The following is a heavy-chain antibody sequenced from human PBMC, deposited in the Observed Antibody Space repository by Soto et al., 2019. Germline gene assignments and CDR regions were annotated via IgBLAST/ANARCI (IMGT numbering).Heavy chain of an antibody. D-gene: IGHD5-18*01. CDR3: ACIFSGGYGYGFYYYGMDV. CDR2: IYKRGRT. J-gene: IGHJ6*02. CDR1: GGSTSSSSYY. V-gene: IGHV4-39*01. Sequence: SETLSLTCTVSGGSTSSSSYYWGWIRQPPAKGLEWIGSIYKRGRTYYNPSLKSQVTISVDTSKNQFSLKLSSVTAADTAVYYCACIFSGGYGYGFYYYGMDVWGQGTTVT.